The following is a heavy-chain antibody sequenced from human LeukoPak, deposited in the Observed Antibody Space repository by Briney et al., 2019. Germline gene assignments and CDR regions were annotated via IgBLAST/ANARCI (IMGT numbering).Heavy chain of an antibody. J-gene: IGHJ5*02. CDR3: VRDVGNYDSRGYYLGWFDP. CDR2: TDRNTGNP. Sequence: ASVKVSCKASGYTFRNYAINWVRQAPGQGLEWMGWTDRNTGNPNYAQGFTGRFVFSLDTSVTTAYLQISSLKAEDTAVYYCVRDVGNYDSRGYYLGWFDPWGQGTLVTVFS. V-gene: IGHV7-4-1*02. D-gene: IGHD3-22*01. CDR1: GYTFRNYA.